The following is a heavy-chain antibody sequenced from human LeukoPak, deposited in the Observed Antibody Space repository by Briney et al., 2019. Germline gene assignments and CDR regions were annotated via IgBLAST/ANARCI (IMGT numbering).Heavy chain of an antibody. CDR1: GFTFNSYA. CDR3: ARDRRYCSGGSCYFDYFFDY. D-gene: IGHD2-15*01. CDR2: ISYDGSIS. J-gene: IGHJ4*02. V-gene: IGHV3-30-3*01. Sequence: GGSLRLSCAASGFTFNSYAVHWVRQAPGKGLEWVAVISYDGSISFYAASVKGRFTISRDNSKNTLYLQMNSLRAEDTALYFCARDRRYCSGGSCYFDYFFDYWGQGTLVTVST.